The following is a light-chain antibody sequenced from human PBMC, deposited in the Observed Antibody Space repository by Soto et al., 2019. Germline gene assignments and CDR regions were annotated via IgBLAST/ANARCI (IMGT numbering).Light chain of an antibody. CDR1: QEISKY. CDR2: DAS. Sequence: DIQMNQSPSSLSASLGDRVTITCQASQEISKYLHWYQQRPGKAPILVIYDASNLEAGAPSRFSGGGSGTSFTLTISSLQPEDIGTYFCQQYNNLPYTFGQGTKLEIK. CDR3: QQYNNLPYT. V-gene: IGKV1-33*01. J-gene: IGKJ2*01.